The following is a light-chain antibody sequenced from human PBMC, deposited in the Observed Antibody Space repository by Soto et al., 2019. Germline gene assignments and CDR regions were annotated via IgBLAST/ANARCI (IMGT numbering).Light chain of an antibody. J-gene: IGKJ5*01. Sequence: PSLLSASVGDRATITCRASQGSSQYVAWYQQKPGKAPKLLVYSAVVLQDGGPSRFSGTGSATEFILIINGLQPEDFATYYCQQVNYYPFTFGGGTRLEIK. V-gene: IGKV1-9*01. CDR2: SAV. CDR3: QQVNYYPFT. CDR1: QGSSQY.